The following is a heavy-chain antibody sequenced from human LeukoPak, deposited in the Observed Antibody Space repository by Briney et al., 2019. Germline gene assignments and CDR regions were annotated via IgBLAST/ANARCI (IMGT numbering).Heavy chain of an antibody. V-gene: IGHV3-30*18. CDR2: ISHDVSKK. J-gene: IGHJ4*02. D-gene: IGHD6-19*01. CDR3: AKDRGEQWLVTSFDY. Sequence: GGSLRLSCAASGFTFSSYGMHWVRQAPGKGLEWVAVISHDVSKKDYADSVKGRFTISRDNSKKTLYLQMNSLRPEDTAVYYCAKDRGEQWLVTSFDYWGQGTLVTVSS. CDR1: GFTFSSYG.